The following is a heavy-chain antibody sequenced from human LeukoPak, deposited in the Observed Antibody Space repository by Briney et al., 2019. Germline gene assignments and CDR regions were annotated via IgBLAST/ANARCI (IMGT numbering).Heavy chain of an antibody. V-gene: IGHV3-66*01. D-gene: IGHD6-13*01. Sequence: GGSLRLSCAASGFTVSSNYMSWVRQAPGKGLEWVSVIYSGGSTYYADSVKGRFTISRDNSKNTLYLQMNSLRAEDTAVYYCARDSSSWSPSFDYWGQGTLVTVSS. J-gene: IGHJ4*02. CDR3: ARDSSSWSPSFDY. CDR2: IYSGGST. CDR1: GFTVSSNY.